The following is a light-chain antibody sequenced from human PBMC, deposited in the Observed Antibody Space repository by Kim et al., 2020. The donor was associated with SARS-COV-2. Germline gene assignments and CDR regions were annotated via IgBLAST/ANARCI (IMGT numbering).Light chain of an antibody. CDR2: HVT. CDR3: SSWTSSNTLV. J-gene: IGLJ2*01. V-gene: IGLV2-14*03. CDR1: SSVVGSYHY. Sequence: GQSITISCTGTSSVVGSYHYVSWYLHPPGKAPQLMIYHVTMRPSVVSNHFSGSKSGNAASLTISGLQAEDKAYYYFSSWTSSNTLVFGGGTKLTVL.